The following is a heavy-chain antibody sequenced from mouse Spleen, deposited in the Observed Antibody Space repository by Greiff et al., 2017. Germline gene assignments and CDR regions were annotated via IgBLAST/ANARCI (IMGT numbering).Heavy chain of an antibody. J-gene: IGHJ2*01. CDR1: GYTFTSYT. D-gene: IGHD1-1*01. V-gene: IGHV1-4*02. Sequence: QVQLQQSAAELARPGASVKMSCKASGYTFTSYTMHWVKQRPGQGLEWIGYINPSSGYTEYNQKFKDKTTLTADKSSSTAYMQLSSLTSEDSAVYYCARFPITTVEVYWGQGTTLTVSS. CDR3: ARFPITTVEVY. CDR2: INPSSGYT.